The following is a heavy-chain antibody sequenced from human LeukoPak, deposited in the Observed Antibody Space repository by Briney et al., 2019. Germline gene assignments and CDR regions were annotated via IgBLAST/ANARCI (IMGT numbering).Heavy chain of an antibody. CDR3: ARRVGGDYYFDY. CDR2: IYPGDSDT. CDR1: GYSFTTYW. V-gene: IGHV5-51*01. Sequence: TGGSLQISCKGTGYSFTTYWIAWGRQVPGKGLEGMGIIYPGDSDTRYSPSFQGQVTISADKSIITAYLQLSSLKASDTAMYYCARRVGGDYYFDYWGQGTLVTVSP. J-gene: IGHJ4*02. D-gene: IGHD4-17*01.